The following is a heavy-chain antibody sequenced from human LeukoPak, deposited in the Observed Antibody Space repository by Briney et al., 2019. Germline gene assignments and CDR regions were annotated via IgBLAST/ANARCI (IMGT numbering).Heavy chain of an antibody. J-gene: IGHJ4*02. CDR3: ASDISNKGFDY. D-gene: IGHD3-3*02. V-gene: IGHV3-11*04. Sequence: GRSLRLSCAASALTLINYYMSSIRQAPGKRLEWVSYISNIGSTTHHADSVKGRFTISRDNAKNSLYLQMNSLRAEDTAVYYCASDISNKGFDYWGQGTLVTVSS. CDR2: ISNIGSTT. CDR1: ALTLINYY.